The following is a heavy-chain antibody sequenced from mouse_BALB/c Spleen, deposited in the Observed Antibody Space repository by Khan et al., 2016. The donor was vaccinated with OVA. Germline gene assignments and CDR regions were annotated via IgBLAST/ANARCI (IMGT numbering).Heavy chain of an antibody. J-gene: IGHJ3*01. V-gene: IGHV1S137*01. Sequence: QVQLKQSGAELVRPGVSVKISCKGSGYTFTDFTMHWVKQSHAKSLEWIGVVNTYYGDATYNQKFKGKATMTVDKSSTTAYMELARRTSEDSAIYYCAGGGGGDRFAYWGQGTLVTVSA. CDR2: VNTYYGDA. CDR1: GYTFTDFT. CDR3: AGGGGGDRFAY.